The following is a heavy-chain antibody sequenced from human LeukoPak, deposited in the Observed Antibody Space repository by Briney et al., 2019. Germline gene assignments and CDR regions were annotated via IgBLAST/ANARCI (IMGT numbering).Heavy chain of an antibody. V-gene: IGHV4-61*02. J-gene: IGHJ3*02. CDR2: IYTSGST. D-gene: IGHD3-10*01. Sequence: SQTLSLTCTVSGGSISSRSYYWSWLRQPAGKGLEWIGRIYTSGSTNYNPSLKSRVTISVDTSKNQFSLKLSSVTAADTAVYYCARHYGSGSYSPTGGDAFDIWGQGTMVTVSS. CDR3: ARHYGSGSYSPTGGDAFDI. CDR1: GGSISSRSYY.